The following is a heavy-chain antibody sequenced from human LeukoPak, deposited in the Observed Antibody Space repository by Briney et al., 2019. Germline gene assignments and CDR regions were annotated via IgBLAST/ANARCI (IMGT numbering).Heavy chain of an antibody. D-gene: IGHD5-18*01. CDR1: GGSISSSNW. J-gene: IGHJ4*02. CDR3: ARDIGVTAMGEMGSDY. Sequence: KPSGTLSLTCAVSGGSISSSNWWSWVRQPPGKGLEWIGSTSYSGSTYYSPSLKSRVTISVDTSKNQFSLKLNSVTAADTAVYYCARDIGVTAMGEMGSDYWGQGTLVTVSS. V-gene: IGHV4-4*02. CDR2: TSYSGST.